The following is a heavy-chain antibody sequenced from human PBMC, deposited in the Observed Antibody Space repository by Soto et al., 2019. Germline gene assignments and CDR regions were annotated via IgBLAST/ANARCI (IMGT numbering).Heavy chain of an antibody. CDR2: IYYSGST. V-gene: IGHV4-31*03. Sequence: SETLSLTCTVSGGSISSGGYYWSWIRQHPGKGLEWIGYIYYSGSTYYNPSLKSRVTISVDTSKNQFSLKLSSVTAADTAVYYCARDSGDFDWLPALDYWGQGTLVTVSS. J-gene: IGHJ4*02. CDR1: GGSISSGGYY. D-gene: IGHD3-9*01. CDR3: ARDSGDFDWLPALDY.